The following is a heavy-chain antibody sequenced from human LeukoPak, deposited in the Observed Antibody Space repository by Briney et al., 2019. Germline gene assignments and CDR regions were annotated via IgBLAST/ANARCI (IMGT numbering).Heavy chain of an antibody. CDR3: ARDPTGDNWFDP. CDR1: GYTFTSYY. J-gene: IGHJ5*02. CDR2: INPSGGST. Sequence: ASVTVSCKASGYTFTSYYIHWVRQAPGQGLEWMGIINPSGGSTSYAQKFQGRVTMTRDTSTSTVYMKLSSLRSEDTAVYYCARDPTGDNWFDPWGQGTLVTVSS. D-gene: IGHD1-1*01. V-gene: IGHV1-46*01.